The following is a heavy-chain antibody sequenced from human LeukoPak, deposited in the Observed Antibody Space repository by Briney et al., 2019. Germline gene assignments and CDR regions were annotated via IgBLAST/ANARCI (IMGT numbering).Heavy chain of an antibody. J-gene: IGHJ4*02. Sequence: NTSETLSLTCTVSGDSISGYYWSWIRQPAGKGLEWTGRIYTSGSTKYNPSFQGRVTMSLDTSKNQFSLRLSSVTAADTAIYYCAKYKFGSEYFSNWGQGTLVTVSS. CDR2: IYTSGST. D-gene: IGHD2/OR15-2a*01. V-gene: IGHV4-4*07. CDR1: GDSISGYY. CDR3: AKYKFGSEYFSN.